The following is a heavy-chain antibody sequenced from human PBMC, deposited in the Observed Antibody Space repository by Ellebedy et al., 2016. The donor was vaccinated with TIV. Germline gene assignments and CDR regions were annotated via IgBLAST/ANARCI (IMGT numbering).Heavy chain of an antibody. V-gene: IGHV4-34*01. CDR1: GGSFSDYY. CDR3: AGGNYYFDY. CDR2: INHSENT. J-gene: IGHJ4*02. D-gene: IGHD1-20*01. Sequence: SETLSLTCAVYGGSFSDYYWNWIRQTPGKGLEWIGEINHSENTNYSPSLKSRVTISVDTSKNQFSLKLSSVTAAYTAVYYCAGGNYYFDYWGQGTLVTVPS.